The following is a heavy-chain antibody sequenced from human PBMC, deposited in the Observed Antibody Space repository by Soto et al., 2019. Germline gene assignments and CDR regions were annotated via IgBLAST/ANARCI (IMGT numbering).Heavy chain of an antibody. J-gene: IGHJ4*01. D-gene: IGHD2-15*01. CDR2: IWNDGSDQ. Sequence: HPGGSLRLSCAASGFSLSSYAMVWVRQPPGKGLEWVALIWNDGSDQFYEDSVKGRITVSRDNSKNTLYLQMNSLRAEDTALYYCARLFGTTPLDCWGHGTLVTVSS. CDR1: GFSLSSYA. CDR3: ARLFGTTPLDC. V-gene: IGHV3-33*01.